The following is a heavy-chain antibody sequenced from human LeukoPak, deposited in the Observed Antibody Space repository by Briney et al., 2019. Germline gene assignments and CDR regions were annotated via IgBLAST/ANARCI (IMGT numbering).Heavy chain of an antibody. J-gene: IGHJ4*02. V-gene: IGHV3-23*01. Sequence: GGSLRLSCAASGFTFSSYAMSWVRQAPGKGLEWVSAISGNGVSTYYADSVKGRFTISRDNSKNMVYMQMNSLRVDDTAVYYCAKDPLGYCSSTSCHAGDYWGQGTLVTVSS. D-gene: IGHD2-2*01. CDR2: ISGNGVST. CDR1: GFTFSSYA. CDR3: AKDPLGYCSSTSCHAGDY.